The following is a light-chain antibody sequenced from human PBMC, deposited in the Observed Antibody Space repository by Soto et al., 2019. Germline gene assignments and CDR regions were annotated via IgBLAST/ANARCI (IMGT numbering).Light chain of an antibody. CDR1: QSISNY. V-gene: IGKV1-39*01. J-gene: IGKJ1*01. CDR2: AAS. Sequence: DIQMTQSPSSLSASVGDRVTITCRASQSISNYLNWYQQKPGKAPKLLMYAASSLQSGVPSRFSGSGSGTDFTLTISSLQPEDVATYYCQQCYSTPRTFGQGTKVEIK. CDR3: QQCYSTPRT.